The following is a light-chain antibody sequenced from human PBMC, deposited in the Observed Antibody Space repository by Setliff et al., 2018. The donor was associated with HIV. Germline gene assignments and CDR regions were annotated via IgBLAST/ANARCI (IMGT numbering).Light chain of an antibody. J-gene: IGLJ1*01. V-gene: IGLV2-14*01. Sequence: QSALTQPASMSGSPGQSITISCTGTSDDVGASNYVSWYQPHPGKAPKLIFYEVKVRPSGVSSRFSGSKSGNTAARTLSGLQTEDEADFYCSSYTKPASVYVFGSGTKVTVL. CDR3: SSYTKPASVYV. CDR2: EVK. CDR1: SDDVGASNY.